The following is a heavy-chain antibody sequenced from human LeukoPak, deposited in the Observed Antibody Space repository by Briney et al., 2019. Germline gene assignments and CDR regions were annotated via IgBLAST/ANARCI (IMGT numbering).Heavy chain of an antibody. CDR2: ISAYNGNT. Sequence: GASVKVSCKASGYTFTSYGISWVRQAPGQGLEWMGWISAYNGNTNYAQKLQGRVTMTTDTSTSTAYMELRSLRPDDTAVYYCARVSVLGTLKSIYGMDVWGQGTTVTVSS. CDR1: GYTFTSYG. D-gene: IGHD1-14*01. CDR3: ARVSVLGTLKSIYGMDV. V-gene: IGHV1-18*01. J-gene: IGHJ6*02.